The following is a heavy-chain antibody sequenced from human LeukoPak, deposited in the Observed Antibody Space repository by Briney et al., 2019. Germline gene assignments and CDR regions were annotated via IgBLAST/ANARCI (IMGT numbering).Heavy chain of an antibody. D-gene: IGHD2-2*01. V-gene: IGHV4-31*03. CDR3: ARVGMGVPAATETYYFDY. J-gene: IGHJ4*02. CDR1: GGSISSGGYY. CDR2: IYYSGST. Sequence: PSQTLSLTCTVSGGSISSGGYYWSWIRQHPGKGLEWIGYIYYSGSTYYNPSLKSRVTISVDTSKNQFSLKLSSVTAADTAVYYCARVGMGVPAATETYYFDYWGQGTLVTVPS.